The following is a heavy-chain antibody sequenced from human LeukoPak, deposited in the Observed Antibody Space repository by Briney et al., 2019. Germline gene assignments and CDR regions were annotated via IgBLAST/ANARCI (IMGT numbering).Heavy chain of an antibody. CDR2: INPNSGGT. CDR3: ARAERGYCSGGSCCSPHYDY. D-gene: IGHD2-15*01. V-gene: IGHV1-2*02. CDR1: GYTFTGYY. Sequence: GASVKVSCKASGYTFTGYYMHWVRQAPGQGLEWMGWINPNSGGTNYAQKFQGRVTMTRDTSISTAYMELSRLRSDDTAVYYCARAERGYCSGGSCCSPHYDYWGQGTLVTVSS. J-gene: IGHJ4*02.